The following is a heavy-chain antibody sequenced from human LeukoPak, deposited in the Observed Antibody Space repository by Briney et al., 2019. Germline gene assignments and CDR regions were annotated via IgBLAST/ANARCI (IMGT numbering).Heavy chain of an antibody. J-gene: IGHJ4*02. CDR3: ASHLGYSSGWYGGGFDY. V-gene: IGHV1-2*02. D-gene: IGHD6-19*01. CDR1: GYTFTSYG. Sequence: ASVKVSCKASGYTFTSYGISWVRQAPGQGLEWMGWINPNSGGTNYAQKFQGRVTMTRDTSISTAYMELSRLRSDDTAVYYCASHLGYSSGWYGGGFDYWGQGTLVTVSS. CDR2: INPNSGGT.